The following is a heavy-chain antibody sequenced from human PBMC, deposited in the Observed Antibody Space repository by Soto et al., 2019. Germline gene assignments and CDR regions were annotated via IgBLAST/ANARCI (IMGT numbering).Heavy chain of an antibody. CDR2: VSHDGRNT. CDR3: ARGYYYDSSGYPAPFDY. CDR1: GFTFSDCA. Sequence: PGGSLRLSCAASGFTFSDCAMHWVRQAPGKGLEWVAVVSHDGRNTHYADSVKGRFTISRDSSKNTVSLQMNSLRAEDTAVYYCARGYYYDSSGYPAPFDYWGQGTLVTVSS. D-gene: IGHD3-22*01. V-gene: IGHV3-30*03. J-gene: IGHJ4*02.